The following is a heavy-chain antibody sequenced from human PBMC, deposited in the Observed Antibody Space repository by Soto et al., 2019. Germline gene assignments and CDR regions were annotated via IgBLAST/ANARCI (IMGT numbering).Heavy chain of an antibody. Sequence: ASVKVFSTAYGCTVTSYGTSWVRQDPGHPLEWMGCVSAYNGNTNYAQRLQGRVTMTTDTSTSTAYMELRSLRSDDTAVYYCARDELGDIVVVVAATLYYYYGMDVWGQGTTVTVS. J-gene: IGHJ6*02. D-gene: IGHD2-15*01. CDR2: VSAYNGNT. CDR1: GCTVTSYG. V-gene: IGHV1-18*04. CDR3: ARDELGDIVVVVAATLYYYYGMDV.